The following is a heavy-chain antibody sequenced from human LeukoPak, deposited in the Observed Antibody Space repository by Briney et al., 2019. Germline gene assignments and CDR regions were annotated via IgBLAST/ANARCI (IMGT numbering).Heavy chain of an antibody. CDR1: GFTFSSYW. CDR3: ARDFSSSGWYTYYYYYGTDV. V-gene: IGHV3-7*01. D-gene: IGHD6-19*01. Sequence: GGSLRLSCAASGFTFSSYWMSWVRRAPGKGLEWVANIKQDGSEKYYVDSVKGRFTISRDNAKNSLYLQMNSLRAEDTAVYYCARDFSSSGWYTYYYYYGTDVWGQGTTVTVSS. CDR2: IKQDGSEK. J-gene: IGHJ6*02.